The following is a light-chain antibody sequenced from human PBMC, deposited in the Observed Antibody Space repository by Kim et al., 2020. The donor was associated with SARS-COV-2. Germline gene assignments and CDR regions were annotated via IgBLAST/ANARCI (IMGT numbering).Light chain of an antibody. V-gene: IGKV1D-16*01. CDR2: SAS. J-gene: IGKJ4*01. CDR1: QGISGY. CDR3: QQYKSYPLT. Sequence: DIQMTQSPSSLSASVGDRVTITCRASQGISGYLAWYQLKPEKGPKSLIYSASSLQSGVPSRFSGSGSGTDFTLTISSLQPEDFATYYCQQYKSYPLTFGGGTKVDIK.